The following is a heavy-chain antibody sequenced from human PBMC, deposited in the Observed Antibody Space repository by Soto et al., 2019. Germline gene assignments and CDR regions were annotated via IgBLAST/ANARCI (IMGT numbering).Heavy chain of an antibody. D-gene: IGHD3-22*01. J-gene: IGHJ5*02. CDR2: ISAYNGNT. Sequence: ASVKVSCKASGYTFTSYGISWVRQAPGQGLEWMGWISAYNGNTNYAQKLQGRVTMTTDTSTSTAYMELRSLRSDDTAVYYCARTGNYYASSAMNWFDPWGQGTLVTVSS. CDR3: ARTGNYYASSAMNWFDP. CDR1: GYTFTSYG. V-gene: IGHV1-18*04.